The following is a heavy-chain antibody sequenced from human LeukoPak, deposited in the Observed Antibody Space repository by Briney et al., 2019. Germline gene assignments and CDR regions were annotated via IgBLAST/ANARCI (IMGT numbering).Heavy chain of an antibody. J-gene: IGHJ4*02. D-gene: IGHD6-13*01. Sequence: GTSLRLSCEASGFSFNIHAMHWVRQAPGKGLKWVTGISYDGSNKYYADSVKGRFAISRDNSKNMQFLQMDSLRDEDTAVYYCVREVAAGTDWGQGTLVTVSS. CDR1: GFSFNIHA. V-gene: IGHV3-30*09. CDR3: VREVAAGTD. CDR2: ISYDGSNK.